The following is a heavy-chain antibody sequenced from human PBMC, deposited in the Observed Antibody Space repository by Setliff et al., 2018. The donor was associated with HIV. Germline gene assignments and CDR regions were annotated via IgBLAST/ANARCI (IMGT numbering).Heavy chain of an antibody. Sequence: GGSLRLSCVASGLTLSTYSMSWVRQAPGKGLEWVSAIDPTGTYTYYADAVKGRFTISRDNSQNTLYLQMNNVSAEDTAVYYCARGPSLTTVTTRGDYMDVWGKGTTVTVS. CDR2: IDPTGTYT. D-gene: IGHD4-17*01. CDR1: GLTLSTYS. J-gene: IGHJ6*03. V-gene: IGHV3-23*05. CDR3: ARGPSLTTVTTRGDYMDV.